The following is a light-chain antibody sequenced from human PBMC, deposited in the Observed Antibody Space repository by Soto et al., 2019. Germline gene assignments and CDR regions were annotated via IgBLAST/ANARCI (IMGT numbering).Light chain of an antibody. CDR2: AAS. J-gene: IGKJ4*01. CDR1: QGINNF. V-gene: IGKV1-27*01. CDR3: QKYDSVPLT. Sequence: DIQMTQSPSSLSASVGDRVTITCRASQGINNFVAWYQQKPGEVPKLLIYAASTLQSGVPSQFSGSGFGTDFVLTISSLEPEDVATYYCQKYDSVPLTFGGGTRVEIK.